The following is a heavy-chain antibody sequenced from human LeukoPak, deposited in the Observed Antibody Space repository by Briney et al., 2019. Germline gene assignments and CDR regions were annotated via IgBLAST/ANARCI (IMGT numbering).Heavy chain of an antibody. Sequence: PSETLSLTCTVSGGSISSSNYYWGWIRQPPGKGLEWIGSIYYSGSTFCNPSLKSRVTMSVDTSKNQFSLKLTSVTAADTAVYYCARPGGDYVSEFDPWGQGTLVTVSS. V-gene: IGHV4-39*01. D-gene: IGHD4-17*01. CDR2: IYYSGST. CDR1: GGSISSSNYY. CDR3: ARPGGDYVSEFDP. J-gene: IGHJ5*02.